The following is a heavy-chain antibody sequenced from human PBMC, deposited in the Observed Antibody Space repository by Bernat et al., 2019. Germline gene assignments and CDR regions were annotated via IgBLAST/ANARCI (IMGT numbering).Heavy chain of an antibody. CDR1: GFTFTDYY. J-gene: IGHJ6*02. D-gene: IGHD4-11*01. Sequence: QVQLVESGGGLVKPGGSLRLSCAASGFTFTDYYMSWIRQAPGKGLEWVSYISSIGSTIYDADSVKGRITISRDNAKTALYLQMNSLRAEDTAVYYCARDLEMTTVTRGSYYYCYGMDVWGQGTTVTVSS. CDR3: ARDLEMTTVTRGSYYYCYGMDV. V-gene: IGHV3-11*01. CDR2: ISSIGSTI.